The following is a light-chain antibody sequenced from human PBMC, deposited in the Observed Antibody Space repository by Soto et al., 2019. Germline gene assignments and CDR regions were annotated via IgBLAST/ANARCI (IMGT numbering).Light chain of an antibody. J-gene: IGLJ2*01. V-gene: IGLV2-14*03. Sequence: QSALTQPASVSGSPGQSITISCTGTSRDVGGYNSVSWYQQHPGKAPKLMVYDVSIRPSGVSNRFSGSKSGNTASLTISGLQAEDEADYYCSSYTSSTTLVFGGGTKLTVL. CDR3: SSYTSSTTLV. CDR1: SRDVGGYNS. CDR2: DVS.